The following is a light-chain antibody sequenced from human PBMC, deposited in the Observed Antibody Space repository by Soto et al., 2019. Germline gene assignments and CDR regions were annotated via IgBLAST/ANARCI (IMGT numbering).Light chain of an antibody. CDR1: QSISSY. V-gene: IGKV1-39*01. CDR3: QQSYSTPTIT. J-gene: IGKJ5*01. Sequence: DIQMTQSPSSLSASVGDRVTITCRASQSISSYLNWYQQKPGKAPKLLIYAASTLQSGVPSRFSGSGSGTDFTLTISSLKPEDFANYYCQQSYSTPTITFGHGTRLEIK. CDR2: AAS.